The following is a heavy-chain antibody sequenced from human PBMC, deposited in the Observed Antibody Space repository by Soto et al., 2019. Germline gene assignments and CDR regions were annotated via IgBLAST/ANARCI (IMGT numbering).Heavy chain of an antibody. D-gene: IGHD2-15*01. CDR3: AREAGGCSGGSCYSNWFDP. CDR1: GFTFSSYA. CDR2: ISYDGSNK. Sequence: GGSLRLSCAASGFTFSSYAMHWVRQAPGKGLEWVAVISYDGSNKYYADSVKGRFTISRDNSKNTLYLQMNSLRAEDTAVYYCAREAGGCSGGSCYSNWFDPWGQGTLVTVSS. V-gene: IGHV3-30-3*01. J-gene: IGHJ5*02.